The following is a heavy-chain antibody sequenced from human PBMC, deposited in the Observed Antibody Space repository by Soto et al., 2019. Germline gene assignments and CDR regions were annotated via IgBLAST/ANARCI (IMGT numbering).Heavy chain of an antibody. D-gene: IGHD6-13*01. V-gene: IGHV4-39*01. CDR2: IYYSGST. Sequence: SETLSLTCTVSGGSISSSSYYWGWIRQPPGKGLEWIGSIYYSGSTYYNPSLKSRVTIPVDTSKNQFSLKLSSVTAADTAVYYCARNGGQQLLSTWGQGTLVTVSS. J-gene: IGHJ4*02. CDR1: GGSISSSSYY. CDR3: ARNGGQQLLST.